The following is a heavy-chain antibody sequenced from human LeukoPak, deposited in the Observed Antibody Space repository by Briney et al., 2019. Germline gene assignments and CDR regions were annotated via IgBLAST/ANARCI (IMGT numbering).Heavy chain of an antibody. Sequence: PGGSLRLSCAASGFNLDDYAMHWVRQAPGKGLEWVSSISWDSGSSVYVDSVKGRFTISRDNAKSSLYLQMDSLTPEDSALYYCVKDLRLDLHLDTFHIWGRGTRVTVSS. D-gene: IGHD1-1*01. CDR1: GFNLDDYA. CDR3: VKDLRLDLHLDTFHI. V-gene: IGHV3-9*01. J-gene: IGHJ3*02. CDR2: ISWDSGSS.